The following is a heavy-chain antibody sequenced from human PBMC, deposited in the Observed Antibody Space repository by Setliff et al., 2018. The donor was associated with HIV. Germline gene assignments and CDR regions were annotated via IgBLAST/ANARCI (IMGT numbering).Heavy chain of an antibody. CDR3: ARVPVLPAPRFDY. Sequence: PSETLSLTCTVSGGSISSHYWTWIRQPPGKGLEWIGYISYSGSTNYNPSLKSRVTISVDTSKNQFSLKLSSVTAADTALYFCARVPVLPAPRFDYWGQGTLVTVSS. V-gene: IGHV4-59*08. D-gene: IGHD2-2*01. CDR1: GGSISSHY. J-gene: IGHJ4*02. CDR2: ISYSGST.